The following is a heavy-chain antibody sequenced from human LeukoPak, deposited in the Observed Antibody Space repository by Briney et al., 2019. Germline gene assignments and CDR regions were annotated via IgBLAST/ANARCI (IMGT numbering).Heavy chain of an antibody. CDR3: ASLGGFAI. Sequence: SETLSLTCTVSGDSISSGSYYWNWIRQPAGKGLEWVGRFYISGGTNYNPSLKSRVTISVDTSKNQFSLKLTSVTAADTAVYYCASLGGFAIWGQGTVVTVSS. J-gene: IGHJ3*02. CDR1: GDSISSGSYY. CDR2: FYISGGT. V-gene: IGHV4-61*02.